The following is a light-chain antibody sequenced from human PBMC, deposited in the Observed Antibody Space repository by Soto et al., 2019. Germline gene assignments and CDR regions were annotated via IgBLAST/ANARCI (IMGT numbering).Light chain of an antibody. CDR3: QQYNSYRT. CDR1: QSISRW. Sequence: DIQMTQSPSTLSASVGDRVTITCRARQSISRWLAWYQQKQGKTPKLLIYDASILESGVPSRFTGSGSGTEFTLTISSLQPDDFATYYCQQYNSYRTFGQGTKVEIK. V-gene: IGKV1-5*01. CDR2: DAS. J-gene: IGKJ1*01.